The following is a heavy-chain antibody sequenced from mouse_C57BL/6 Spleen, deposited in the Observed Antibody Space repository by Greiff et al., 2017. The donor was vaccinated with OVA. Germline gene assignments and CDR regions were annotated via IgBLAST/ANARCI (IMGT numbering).Heavy chain of an antibody. CDR1: GYAFSSSW. Sequence: QVQLQQSGPELVKPGASVKISCKASGYAFSSSWMNWVKQRPGKGLEWIGRIYPGDGDTNYNGKFKGKATLTADKSSSTAYMQLSSLTSEDSAVYFCARTIYDGYYLYAMDYWGQGTSVTVSS. D-gene: IGHD2-3*01. CDR3: ARTIYDGYYLYAMDY. J-gene: IGHJ4*01. V-gene: IGHV1-82*01. CDR2: IYPGDGDT.